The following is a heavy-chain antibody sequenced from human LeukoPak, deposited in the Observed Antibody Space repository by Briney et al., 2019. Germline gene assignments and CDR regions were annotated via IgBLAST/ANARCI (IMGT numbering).Heavy chain of an antibody. Sequence: GSLRLSCAASGFTFSSYGMHWVRQAPGKGLEWVAVIWYDGSNKYYADSVKGRFTISRDNSKNTLYLQMNSLRAEDTAVYYCARDAHYYDSSGYYAPYYFDYWGQGTLVTVSS. J-gene: IGHJ4*02. CDR3: ARDAHYYDSSGYYAPYYFDY. D-gene: IGHD3-22*01. CDR2: IWYDGSNK. V-gene: IGHV3-33*01. CDR1: GFTFSSYG.